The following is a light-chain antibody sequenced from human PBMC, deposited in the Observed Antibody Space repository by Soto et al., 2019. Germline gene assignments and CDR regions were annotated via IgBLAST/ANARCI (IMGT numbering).Light chain of an antibody. CDR1: SGHSSYA. V-gene: IGLV4-69*01. Sequence: QPVLTQSPSASASLGASVKLTCILSSGHSSYAIAWHQQQPEKGPRYLMKLNSDGSHSKGDGIPDRFSGSNSGAERYLTISSLQSEDEADYYCQTWVTGIYVFGTGTKLTVL. CDR3: QTWVTGIYV. CDR2: LNSDGSH. J-gene: IGLJ1*01.